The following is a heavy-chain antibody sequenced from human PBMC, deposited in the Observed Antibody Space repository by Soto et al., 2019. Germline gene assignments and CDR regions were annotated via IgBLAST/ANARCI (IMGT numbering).Heavy chain of an antibody. Sequence: SETLSLTCTVSGGSISSGGYYWSWIRQHPGKGLEWIGYIYYSGSTYYNPSLKSRVTISVDTSKNQFSLKLSSVTAADTAVYYCARSVEMATIWFDPWGQGTLVTVSS. V-gene: IGHV4-31*03. CDR3: ARSVEMATIWFDP. CDR2: IYYSGST. CDR1: GGSISSGGYY. J-gene: IGHJ5*02. D-gene: IGHD5-12*01.